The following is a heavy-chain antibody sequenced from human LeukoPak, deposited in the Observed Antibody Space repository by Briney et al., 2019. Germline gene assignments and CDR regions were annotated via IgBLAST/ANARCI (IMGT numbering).Heavy chain of an antibody. J-gene: IGHJ3*02. CDR1: GYTFTRYY. CDR2: INPSGGST. CDR3: ATVGMDETRRADGLHI. V-gene: IGHV1-46*01. Sequence: ASVKVSRKASGYTFTRYYMHWVRQAPGQGLEWMGIINPSGGSTSYAQKFQGRVTMTRDTSTSTVYMELSSLRSEDTAVYYCATVGMDETRRADGLHIWGQGTMVTVSS. D-gene: IGHD7-27*01.